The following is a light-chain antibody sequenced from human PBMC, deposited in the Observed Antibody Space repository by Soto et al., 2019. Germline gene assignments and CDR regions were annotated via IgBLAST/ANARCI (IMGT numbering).Light chain of an antibody. CDR2: DVS. J-gene: IGLJ7*02. CDR1: SSDVGGYNY. CDR3: SSFTSSTTYV. Sequence: QSALTQPASVSGSPGQSITISCTGTSSDVGGYNYVSWYQQHPGKAPKVMIYDVSNRPSGVSNRFSGSKSGNTASLTISGLQAEDEADYYCSSFTSSTTYVFGTGTQLTAL. V-gene: IGLV2-14*01.